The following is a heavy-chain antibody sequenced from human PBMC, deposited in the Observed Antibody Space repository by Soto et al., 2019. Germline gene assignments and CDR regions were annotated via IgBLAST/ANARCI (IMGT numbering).Heavy chain of an antibody. D-gene: IGHD1-1*01. CDR1: GASISCFY. V-gene: IGHV4-4*07. Sequence: PSGTLSRTWTVSGASISCFYWSWIRKSAGKGLEWLGRIYATGTTAYNPSLKSRVMMSVDTSKKQFSLKLRSVTAADTAVYYCVRDGTKTLRDWFDPWGQGISVTVSS. CDR2: IYATGTT. CDR3: VRDGTKTLRDWFDP. J-gene: IGHJ5*02.